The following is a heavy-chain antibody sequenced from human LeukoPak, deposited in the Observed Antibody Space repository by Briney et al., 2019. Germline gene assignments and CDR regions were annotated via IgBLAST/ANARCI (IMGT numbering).Heavy chain of an antibody. CDR2: IYHSGST. CDR1: GYSISSGYY. V-gene: IGHV4-38-2*02. D-gene: IGHD3-3*01. CDR3: ARWSSYYDFADAFDI. J-gene: IGHJ3*02. Sequence: SETLSLTCTVSGYSISSGYYWGWIRQPPGKGLEWIGSIYHSGSTYYNPSLKSRVTISVDTSKNQFSLKLSSVTAADTAVYYCARWSSYYDFADAFDIWGQGTMVTVSS.